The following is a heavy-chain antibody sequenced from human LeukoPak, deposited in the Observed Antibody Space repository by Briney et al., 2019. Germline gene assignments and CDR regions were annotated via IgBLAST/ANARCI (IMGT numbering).Heavy chain of an antibody. J-gene: IGHJ4*02. V-gene: IGHV3-11*04. CDR3: ARSAPKSRALFDY. CDR1: GFTFSDYY. Sequence: PGGSLRLSCAASGFTFSDYYMSWIRQAPGKGLEWVSYISSSGSTIYYADSVKGRFTISRDNVKNSLYLQMNSLRAEDTAVYYCARSAPKSRALFDYWGQGTLVTVSS. CDR2: ISSSGSTI.